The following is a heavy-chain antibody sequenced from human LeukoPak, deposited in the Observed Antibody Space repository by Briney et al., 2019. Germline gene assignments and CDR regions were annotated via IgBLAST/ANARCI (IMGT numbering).Heavy chain of an antibody. CDR1: GFTFSDYY. D-gene: IGHD3-10*01. CDR3: ALSYYYGSGSYD. J-gene: IGHJ4*02. V-gene: IGHV3-11*01. Sequence: PGGSLRLSCAVSGFTFSDYYMSWIRQAPGKGLEWVSYISSSGSTIYYADSVKGRFTISRDNAKNSLYLQMNSLRAEGTAVYYCALSYYYGSGSYDWGQGTLVTVSS. CDR2: ISSSGSTI.